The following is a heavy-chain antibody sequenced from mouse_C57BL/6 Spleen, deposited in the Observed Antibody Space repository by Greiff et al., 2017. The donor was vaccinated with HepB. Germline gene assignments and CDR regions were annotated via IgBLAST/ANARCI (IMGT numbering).Heavy chain of an antibody. CDR1: GFTFSDYG. Sequence: EVQRVESGGGLVKPGGSLKLSCAASGFTFSDYGMHWVRQAPEKGLEWVAYISSGSSTIYYADTVKGRFTISRDNAKNTLFLQMTSLRSEDTAMYYCARTCYYGSSLCAMDYWGQGTSVTVSS. V-gene: IGHV5-17*01. CDR3: ARTCYYGSSLCAMDY. J-gene: IGHJ4*01. CDR2: ISSGSSTI. D-gene: IGHD1-1*01.